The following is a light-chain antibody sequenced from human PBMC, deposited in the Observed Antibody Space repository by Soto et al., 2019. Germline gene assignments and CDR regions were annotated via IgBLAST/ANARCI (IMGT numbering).Light chain of an antibody. V-gene: IGKV3-15*01. CDR1: QSVSSN. CDR3: QQYKNWPPLT. J-gene: IGKJ4*01. CDR2: GAS. Sequence: EIVLTQSPGTLSLSPGETATLSCRASQSVSSNVAWYQQKPGQAPSLLIYGASTRATDIPPRFSGSGSGTEFTLTITSLQSEDIAVYFCQQYKNWPPLTFGGGTKGDIK.